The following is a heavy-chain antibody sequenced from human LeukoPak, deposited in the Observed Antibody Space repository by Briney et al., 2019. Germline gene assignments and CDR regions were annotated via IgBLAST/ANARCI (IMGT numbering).Heavy chain of an antibody. Sequence: PSQTLSLTCTVSGDSISNGTYYWNWVRQPAGKGLEWIGRIYATGSTNSNPSLKTPVTKSVGTSKNEYSLELSSVTAADTAVYYCARAYYDCLWGTHNWLDPWGQGTLVTVSS. CDR2: IYATGST. V-gene: IGHV4-61*02. CDR3: ARAYYDCLWGTHNWLDP. J-gene: IGHJ5*02. D-gene: IGHD3-16*01. CDR1: GDSISNGTYY.